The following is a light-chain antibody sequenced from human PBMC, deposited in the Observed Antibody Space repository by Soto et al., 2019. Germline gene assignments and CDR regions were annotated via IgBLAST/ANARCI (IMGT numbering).Light chain of an antibody. CDR1: QSVSSSY. Sequence: EIVMTKAPANLSASPGEGPTLSCRASQSVSSSYLAGYHQKPGQAPRLLIYDTSTRATGIPARLSGSGSGTEFTLPISSLQSEDFAVYYCQQYNTGTSLTFGEGTRLEIK. CDR3: QQYNTGTSLT. V-gene: IGKV3-15*01. J-gene: IGKJ5*01. CDR2: DTS.